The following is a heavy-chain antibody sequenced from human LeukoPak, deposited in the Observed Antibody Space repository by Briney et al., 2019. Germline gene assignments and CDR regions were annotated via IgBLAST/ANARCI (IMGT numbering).Heavy chain of an antibody. CDR1: GYTLTELS. V-gene: IGHV1-24*01. CDR3: ATRVDVDTAMIFDY. Sequence: ASVKVSCKVSGYTLTELSMHWVRQAPGRGLEWMGGFDPEDGETTYAQKFQGRVTMTEDTSTDTAYMELSSRRSEDTAVYYCATRVDVDTAMIFDYWGQGTLVTVFS. CDR2: FDPEDGET. J-gene: IGHJ4*02. D-gene: IGHD5-18*01.